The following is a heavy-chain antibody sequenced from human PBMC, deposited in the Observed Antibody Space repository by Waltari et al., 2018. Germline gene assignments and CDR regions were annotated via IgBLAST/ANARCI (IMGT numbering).Heavy chain of an antibody. Sequence: EVQLVESGGVLVQPGGSLRLSCEASGFIVNKYYLNWVRQAPGKGLEWVSIIYSGGTTFYADSVKGRFTISRDNSKNTIFLQMTRLSAEDTAVYYCARGHYYDTDGFYEYAYDVWGQGTAVTVSS. CDR2: IYSGGTT. CDR3: ARGHYYDTDGFYEYAYDV. D-gene: IGHD3-22*01. CDR1: GFIVNKYY. J-gene: IGHJ3*01. V-gene: IGHV3-66*01.